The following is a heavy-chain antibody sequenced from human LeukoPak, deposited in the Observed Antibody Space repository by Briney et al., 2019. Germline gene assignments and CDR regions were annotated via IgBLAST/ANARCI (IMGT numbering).Heavy chain of an antibody. CDR3: ARHRDYGSGWYGFDY. CDR2: IYYSGST. CDR1: GASISSYY. D-gene: IGHD6-19*01. J-gene: IGHJ4*02. Sequence: SETLSLTCTVSGASISSYYWSWIRQPPGKGLEWIGYIYYSGSTNYNPSLKSRVTISVATSKNQFSLRLSSVTAADTAVYYCARHRDYGSGWYGFDYWGQGTLVTVSS. V-gene: IGHV4-59*08.